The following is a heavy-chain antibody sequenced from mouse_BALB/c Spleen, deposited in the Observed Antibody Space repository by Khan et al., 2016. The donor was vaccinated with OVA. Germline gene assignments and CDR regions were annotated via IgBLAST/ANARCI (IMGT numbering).Heavy chain of an antibody. V-gene: IGHV2-3*01. CDR1: GFSLTSYG. Sequence: QVQLKEPGPGLVAPSQSLSITCTVSGFSLTSYGVSWVRQPPGKGLEWLGVIWGDESTNYHSALISRLSVSKDNSKSQVFLKLKRLETDDTATYYCGRFCYGSSSFCAVEHWGQGSSGTDSS. CDR2: IWGDEST. D-gene: IGHD1-1*01. J-gene: IGHJ4*01. CDR3: GRFCYGSSSFCAVEH.